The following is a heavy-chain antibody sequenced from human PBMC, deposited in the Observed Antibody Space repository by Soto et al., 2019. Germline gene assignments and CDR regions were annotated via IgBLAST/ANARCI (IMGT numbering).Heavy chain of an antibody. J-gene: IGHJ4*02. D-gene: IGHD2-8*01. V-gene: IGHV3-33*01. CDR1: GFTFSSYG. Sequence: GGSLRLSCAASGFTFSSYGMHWVRQAPGKGLEWVAVIWYDGSNKYYADSVKGRFTISRDNSKNTLYLQMNSLRAEDTAVYYCARDKGCTNGVCYPVVLALDYWGQGTLVPVSS. CDR2: IWYDGSNK. CDR3: ARDKGCTNGVCYPVVLALDY.